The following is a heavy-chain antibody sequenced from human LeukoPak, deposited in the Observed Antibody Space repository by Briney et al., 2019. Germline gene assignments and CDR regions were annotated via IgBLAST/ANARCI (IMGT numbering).Heavy chain of an antibody. V-gene: IGHV1-69*13. D-gene: IGHD2-2*01. CDR3: ARAYSSNWYYFDY. CDR2: IIPIFGTA. J-gene: IGHJ4*02. CDR1: GGTFSSYI. Sequence: ASVTVSCKASGGTFSSYIINWVRQAPGQGLEWMGGIIPIFGTADYAQKFQGRVTITADESTSTAYMELSSLRSEDTAMYYCARAYSSNWYYFDYWGQGTLVTVSS.